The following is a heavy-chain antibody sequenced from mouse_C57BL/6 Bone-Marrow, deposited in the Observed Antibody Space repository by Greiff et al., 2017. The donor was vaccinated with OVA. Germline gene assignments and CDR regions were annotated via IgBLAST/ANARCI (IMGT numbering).Heavy chain of an antibody. CDR3: ANECCRSFAY. V-gene: IGHV14-3*01. CDR1: GFNIKNYY. Sequence: EVQLQQSVAELVRPGASVKLSFTASGFNIKNYYLHWVKQRPEQGLEWIGRIEPANGNTKYAPKYQGKATITADTSSNTAYLQLSSLTSEDTAVYYCANECCRSFAYWGQGTTLTVSS. CDR2: IEPANGNT. D-gene: IGHD6-1*01. J-gene: IGHJ2*01.